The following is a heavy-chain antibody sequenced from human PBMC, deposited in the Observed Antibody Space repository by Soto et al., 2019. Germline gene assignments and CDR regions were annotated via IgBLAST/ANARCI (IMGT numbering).Heavy chain of an antibody. J-gene: IGHJ3*02. Sequence: GGSLRLSCAASGFTFSSYAMSWVRQAPGKGLEWVSAISGSGGSTYYADSVKGRFTISRDNSKNTLYLQMNSLRAEDTAVYYCAKDFTIPAHSGSYLPDAFDIWGQGTMVTVSS. V-gene: IGHV3-23*01. CDR1: GFTFSSYA. CDR2: ISGSGGST. CDR3: AKDFTIPAHSGSYLPDAFDI. D-gene: IGHD1-26*01.